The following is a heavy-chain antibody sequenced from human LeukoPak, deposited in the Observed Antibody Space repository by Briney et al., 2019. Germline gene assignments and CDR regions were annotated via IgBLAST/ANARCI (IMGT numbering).Heavy chain of an antibody. CDR1: GYTFTSYG. D-gene: IGHD2-2*01. CDR2: ISAYNGNT. V-gene: IGHV1-18*01. CDR3: ARDYCSSTSCYLGPYYYYGMDV. J-gene: IGHJ6*02. Sequence: ASVKVSCKASGYTFTSYGISWVRQAPGQGLEWMGWISAYNGNTNYAQKLQGRVTMTTDTSTSTAYMELRSLRSDDTAVYHCARDYCSSTSCYLGPYYYYGMDVWGQGTTVTVSS.